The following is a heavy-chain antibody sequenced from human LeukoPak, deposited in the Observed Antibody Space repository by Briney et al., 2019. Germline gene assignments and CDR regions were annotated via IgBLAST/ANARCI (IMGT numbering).Heavy chain of an antibody. CDR3: ARDVLRGYSYGFFPFDP. D-gene: IGHD5-18*01. J-gene: IGHJ5*02. CDR1: GYTFTGYY. CDR2: INPNSGGT. V-gene: IGHV1-2*02. Sequence: ASVKVSCKASGYTFTGYYMHWVRQAPGQGLEWMGWINPNSGGTNYARKFQGRVTMTRDTSISTAYMELSRLRSDDTAVYYCARDVLRGYSYGFFPFDPWGQGTLVTVSS.